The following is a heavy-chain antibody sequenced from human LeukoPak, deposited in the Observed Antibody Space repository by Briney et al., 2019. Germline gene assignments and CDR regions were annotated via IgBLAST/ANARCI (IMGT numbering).Heavy chain of an antibody. CDR1: GFTFSSYA. Sequence: PGRSLRLSCAASGFTFSSYAMHWVRQAPGKGLEWVAVISYDGSNKYYADSVKGRLTISRDNSKNTLYLQTNSLRAEDTAVYYCARDRGDYYDSSGPLDYWGQGTLVTVSS. V-gene: IGHV3-30-3*01. CDR2: ISYDGSNK. D-gene: IGHD3-22*01. J-gene: IGHJ4*02. CDR3: ARDRGDYYDSSGPLDY.